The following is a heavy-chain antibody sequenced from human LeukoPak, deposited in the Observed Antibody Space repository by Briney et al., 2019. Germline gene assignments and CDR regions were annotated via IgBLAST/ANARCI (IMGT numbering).Heavy chain of an antibody. V-gene: IGHV1-69*05. D-gene: IGHD3-3*01. J-gene: IGHJ4*02. CDR1: GGTFSSYA. CDR2: IIPIFGTA. CDR3: AGGDYDFWSGYYGVGDDY. Sequence: SVKVSCKASGGTFSSYAISWVRQAPGQGLEWMGGIIPIFGTANYAQKFQGRVTITTDESTSTAYMEPSSLRSEDTAVYYCAGGDYDFWSGYYGVGDDYWGQGTLVTVSS.